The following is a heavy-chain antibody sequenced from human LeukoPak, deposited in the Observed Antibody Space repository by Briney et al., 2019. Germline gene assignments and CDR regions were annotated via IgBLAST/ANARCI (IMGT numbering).Heavy chain of an antibody. Sequence: SVKVSCKASGGTFSSYAISWVRQAPGQGLEWMGGIIPIFGTANYAQKFQGRVTITTDESTSSAYMELSSLRSEDTAVYYCAVGGYSSYYYYYYYMDVWGKGTTVTVSS. CDR2: IIPIFGTA. J-gene: IGHJ6*03. V-gene: IGHV1-69*05. CDR1: GGTFSSYA. D-gene: IGHD5-18*01. CDR3: AVGGYSSYYYYYYYMDV.